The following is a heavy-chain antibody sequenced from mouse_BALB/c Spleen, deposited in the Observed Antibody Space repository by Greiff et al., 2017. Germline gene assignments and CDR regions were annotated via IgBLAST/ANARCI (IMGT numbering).Heavy chain of an antibody. Sequence: EVKLVESGGGLVQPGGSLRLSCATSGFTFSDFYMEWVRQPPGKRLEWIAASRNKANDYTTEYSASVKGRFIVSRDTSQSILYLQMNALRAEDTAIYYCARDYYYGSSSAWFAYWGQGTLVTDSA. J-gene: IGHJ3*01. CDR1: GFTFSDFY. CDR2: SRNKANDYTT. V-gene: IGHV7-1*02. CDR3: ARDYYYGSSSAWFAY. D-gene: IGHD1-1*01.